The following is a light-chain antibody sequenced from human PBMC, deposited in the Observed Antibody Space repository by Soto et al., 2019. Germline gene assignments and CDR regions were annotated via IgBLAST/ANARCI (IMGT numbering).Light chain of an antibody. V-gene: IGLV1-44*01. J-gene: IGLJ1*01. CDR3: SSYAGSSNV. CDR1: SSNFGGNT. Sequence: QSVLTQPPSASGTPGQRVIISCSGSSSNFGGNTANWYQQFPGTAPKVLIYGNDQRPSGVPDRFSGSKSGTSASLAISGLQSEDEADYYCSSYAGSSNVFGTGTKLTVL. CDR2: GND.